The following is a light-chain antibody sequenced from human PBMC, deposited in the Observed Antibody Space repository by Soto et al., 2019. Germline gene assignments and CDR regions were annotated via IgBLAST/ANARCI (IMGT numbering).Light chain of an antibody. CDR3: QQYGDSPPFT. V-gene: IGKV3-20*01. CDR2: GAS. J-gene: IGKJ3*01. CDR1: QSVSSSY. Sequence: EIVLTQSPGTLSLSPGERATLSCRASQSVSSSYLAWYQQKPGQAPRLLISGASSRATGIPDRFSGSGSGTDCTISISRLEPEDFAVYSWQQYGDSPPFTVGPGTKVDIK.